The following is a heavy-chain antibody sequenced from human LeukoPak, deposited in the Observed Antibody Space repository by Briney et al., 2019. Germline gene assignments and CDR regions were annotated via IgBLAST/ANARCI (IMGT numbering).Heavy chain of an antibody. CDR2: IKQDGSEK. J-gene: IGHJ4*02. V-gene: IGHV3-7*04. Sequence: GGSLRLSCAASGFTFSSYRMSWVRQAPGKGLEWVANIKQDGSEKYYVDSVKGRFTISRDNAKNSLYLQMNSLRAEDTAVYYCARGTIAAAGYYYFDYWGQGTQVTVSS. CDR1: GFTFSSYR. CDR3: ARGTIAAAGYYYFDY. D-gene: IGHD6-13*01.